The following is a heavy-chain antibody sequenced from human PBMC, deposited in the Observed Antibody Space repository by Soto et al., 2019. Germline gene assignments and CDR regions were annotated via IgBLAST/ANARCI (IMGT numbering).Heavy chain of an antibody. J-gene: IGHJ5*02. CDR3: EKDSRLYCSGGNCLDLDA. CDR1: GFTFGIHA. D-gene: IGHD2-15*01. CDR2: INGRGSNT. V-gene: IGHV3-23*01. Sequence: EVELLESGGGLAQPGGSLRLSCAASGFTFGIHAMTWIRQVPGKGLEWVANINGRGSNTNYADSVKGRFTISRDNSNNTEDLQMPVLRREDTALYACEKDSRLYCSGGNCLDLDAWGQGVLVTVSS.